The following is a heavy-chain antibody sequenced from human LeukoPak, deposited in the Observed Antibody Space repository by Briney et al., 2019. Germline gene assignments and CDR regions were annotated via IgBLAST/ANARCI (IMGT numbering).Heavy chain of an antibody. V-gene: IGHV4-59*08. CDR3: ARRVTLIRGIYYSGMDV. J-gene: IGHJ6*02. D-gene: IGHD3-10*01. Sequence: SETLSLTCTVSGGSISSYYWSWIRQPPGKGLEWIGCIYYRGSTDYNPSLRSRVTISVDTSKDSFSLRLTSVTAADSAVYYCARRVTLIRGIYYSGMDVWGQGTTVTVSS. CDR2: IYYRGST. CDR1: GGSISSYY.